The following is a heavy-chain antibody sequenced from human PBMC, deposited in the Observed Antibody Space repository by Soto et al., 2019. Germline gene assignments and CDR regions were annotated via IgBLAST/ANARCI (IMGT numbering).Heavy chain of an antibody. J-gene: IGHJ1*01. D-gene: IGHD2-21*01. Sequence: HLAQSGPEVKRPGASVKISCKASGFIFTDWFMHWVRQAPGQGPEWVGIINTSGGNSIYSQKFQERVTMTRDTSTSTLYVELSSLTSADTAVYYCAKEGAIPGEVDAWGQGTLVTVSS. CDR3: AKEGAIPGEVDA. CDR2: INTSGGNS. V-gene: IGHV1-46*01. CDR1: GFIFTDWF.